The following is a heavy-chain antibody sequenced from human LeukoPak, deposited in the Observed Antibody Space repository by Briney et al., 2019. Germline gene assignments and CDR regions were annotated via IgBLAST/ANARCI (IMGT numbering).Heavy chain of an antibody. J-gene: IGHJ4*02. D-gene: IGHD3-22*01. CDR1: GGSFSGYY. V-gene: IGHV4-34*01. Sequence: SETLCLTCAVYGGSFSGYYWSWIRQPPGKGLEWIGEINHSGSTNYNPSLKSRVTMSIDTSKNEFSLKLSSVSVADTAVYYCARGSYDHSGRPHFDYWGQGTLVTVSS. CDR3: ARGSYDHSGRPHFDY. CDR2: INHSGST.